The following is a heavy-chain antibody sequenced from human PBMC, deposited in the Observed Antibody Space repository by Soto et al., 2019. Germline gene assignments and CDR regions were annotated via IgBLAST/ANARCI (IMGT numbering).Heavy chain of an antibody. J-gene: IGHJ5*02. Sequence: EVQLVESGGGLVKPGGSLRLSCAASGFTFTNAWMSWVRQAPGKGLEWVGGIKSTTDGGTTDYAAPGKGRFAISRDESKNTLYLQMNSLKTEDTAVYYCTTGFGAAGSNPWGQGTLVTVSS. CDR2: IKSTTDGGTT. CDR1: GFTFTNAW. D-gene: IGHD6-13*01. V-gene: IGHV3-15*01. CDR3: TTGFGAAGSNP.